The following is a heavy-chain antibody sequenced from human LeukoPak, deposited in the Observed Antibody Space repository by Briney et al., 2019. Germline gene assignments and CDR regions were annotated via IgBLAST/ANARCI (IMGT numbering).Heavy chain of an antibody. D-gene: IGHD3-22*01. CDR3: ARHYENSGSDAFDI. J-gene: IGHJ3*02. Sequence: ASVNVSCKASGYMFTTFGMSWVRQAPGQGLEWMGCIIGYNGDTRYAQKFRGRVTMTRDTSTNTVYMEVRSLTSDDTAVYYCARHYENSGSDAFDIWGQGTTVTVSS. CDR2: IIGYNGDT. V-gene: IGHV1-18*04. CDR1: GYMFTTFG.